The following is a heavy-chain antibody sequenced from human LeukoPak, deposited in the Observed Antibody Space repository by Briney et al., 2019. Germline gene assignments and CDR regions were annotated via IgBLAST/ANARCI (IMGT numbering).Heavy chain of an antibody. V-gene: IGHV1-2*02. D-gene: IGHD3-10*01. CDR1: GYTFTGYY. Sequence: ASVKVSCKASGYTFTGYYMHWVRQAPGQGLEWMGWINPNSGGTNYAQKIQGRVTMTRDTSLSTAYMELSSLRSDDTAVYYCAREVASGSWDYWGQGTLVTVSS. CDR3: AREVASGSWDY. CDR2: INPNSGGT. J-gene: IGHJ4*02.